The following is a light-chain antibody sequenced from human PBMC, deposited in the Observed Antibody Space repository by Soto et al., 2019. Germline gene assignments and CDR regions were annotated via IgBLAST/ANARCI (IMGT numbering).Light chain of an antibody. CDR1: QSISSY. CDR2: AAS. Sequence: DIQMTQSPSSLSASVGDIVTITCRASQSISSYLNWYQQKPGKAPKLLSYAASSLQSGVPSRFSGSESGTDVTLTISSLQPEDCATYYCQQSYSTPLTFGGGTKVEI. V-gene: IGKV1-39*01. CDR3: QQSYSTPLT. J-gene: IGKJ4*01.